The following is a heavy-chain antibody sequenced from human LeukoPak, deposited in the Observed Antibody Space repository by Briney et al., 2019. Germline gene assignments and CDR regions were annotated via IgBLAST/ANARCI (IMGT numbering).Heavy chain of an antibody. CDR2: FDPEDGET. V-gene: IGHV1-24*01. D-gene: IGHD6-13*01. Sequence: ASVKASCTVSGYTLTELSMHWVRQAPGKGLEWIGGFDPEDGETIYPQMFQGRVTMTEDTSTDTAYMELSSLRSEDTAVYYCATVPIAAAGTVWFDPWGQGTLVTVSS. J-gene: IGHJ5*02. CDR1: GYTLTELS. CDR3: ATVPIAAAGTVWFDP.